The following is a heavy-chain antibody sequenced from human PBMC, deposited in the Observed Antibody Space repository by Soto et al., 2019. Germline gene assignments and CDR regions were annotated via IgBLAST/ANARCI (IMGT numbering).Heavy chain of an antibody. CDR1: GFTFSDYY. D-gene: IGHD6-13*01. Sequence: QVQLVESGGGLVKPGGSLRLSCAASGFTFSDYYMNWVRQAPGKGLEWVAYISNSAGTIFYADSVKGRFTISRDNAKNSLFLQMNTLRAEDTAIYYCVGPAGSSWLYWGQGTLVTVSS. V-gene: IGHV3-11*01. CDR3: VGPAGSSWLY. J-gene: IGHJ4*02. CDR2: ISNSAGTI.